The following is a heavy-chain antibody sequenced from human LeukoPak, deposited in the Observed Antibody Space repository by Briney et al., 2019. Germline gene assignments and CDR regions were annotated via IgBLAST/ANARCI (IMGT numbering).Heavy chain of an antibody. V-gene: IGHV4-34*01. D-gene: IGHD2-15*01. Sequence: SETLSLTCAVYGGSFSGYYWSWIRQPPGKGLEWIGEINHSGSTNYNPSLKSRVTISVDTSKNQFSLKLSSVTAADTAVYYCARARIVVAVAATRLGGWFDPWGQGTLVTVSS. J-gene: IGHJ5*02. CDR3: ARARIVVAVAATRLGGWFDP. CDR2: INHSGST. CDR1: GGSFSGYY.